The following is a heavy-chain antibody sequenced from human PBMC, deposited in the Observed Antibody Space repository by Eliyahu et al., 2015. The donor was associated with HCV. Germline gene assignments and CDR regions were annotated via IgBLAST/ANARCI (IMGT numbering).Heavy chain of an antibody. D-gene: IGHD3-10*01. Sequence: QVQLVQSGAEVKKPGSSVXVSCKDSGGTFDHYAIAWVRQAPGQGLEWMGRIISMLTVSNYAQSFLGRVSITADKSTNTAFMELSGLTSEDTAIYYCATKEGSSGSYYLDNWGQGTLVTVSS. V-gene: IGHV1-69*02. J-gene: IGHJ4*02. CDR2: IISMLTVS. CDR1: GGTFDHYA. CDR3: ATKEGSSGSYYLDN.